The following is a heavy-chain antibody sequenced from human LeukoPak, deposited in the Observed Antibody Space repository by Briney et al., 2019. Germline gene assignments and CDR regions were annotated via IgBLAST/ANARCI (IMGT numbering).Heavy chain of an antibody. CDR2: IYYSGST. Sequence: SETLSLTCTVSGGSISSSSYYWGWIRQPPGQGLEWIGNIYYSGSTYYNPSLKSRVTISVDTSKNQFSLKLNSVTAADTAVYLCARWARDYGDYWFDSWGQGTLVTVSS. CDR1: GGSISSSSYY. V-gene: IGHV4-39*01. CDR3: ARWARDYGDYWFDS. J-gene: IGHJ5*01. D-gene: IGHD4-17*01.